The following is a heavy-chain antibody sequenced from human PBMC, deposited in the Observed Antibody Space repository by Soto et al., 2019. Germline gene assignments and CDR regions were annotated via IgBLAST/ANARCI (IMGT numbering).Heavy chain of an antibody. CDR2: IVVGSGNT. J-gene: IGHJ6*02. V-gene: IGHV1-58*01. D-gene: IGHD6-13*01. CDR3: AAGSVEGSRWYYYYGMDV. CDR1: GFTFTSSA. Sequence: ASVKVSCKASGFTFTSSAVQWVRQARGQRLEWIGWIVVGSGNTNYAQKFKERVTITRDMSTSTAYMELSSLRSEDTAVYYCAAGSVEGSRWYYYYGMDVWGQGTTVTVSS.